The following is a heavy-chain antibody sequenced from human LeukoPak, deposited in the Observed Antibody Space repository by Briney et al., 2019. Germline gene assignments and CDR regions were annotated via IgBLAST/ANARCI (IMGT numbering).Heavy chain of an antibody. Sequence: PGGSPRLSCAASGFTFSSYAMHWVRQAPGKGLEWVAFISYDGTKYYADSVKGRFTISRDNSKNTLYLQMNSLRAEDTAVYYCARDRSFIAAAGIDYWGQGTLVTVSS. CDR1: GFTFSSYA. D-gene: IGHD6-13*01. V-gene: IGHV3-30*04. CDR3: ARDRSFIAAAGIDY. J-gene: IGHJ4*02. CDR2: ISYDGTK.